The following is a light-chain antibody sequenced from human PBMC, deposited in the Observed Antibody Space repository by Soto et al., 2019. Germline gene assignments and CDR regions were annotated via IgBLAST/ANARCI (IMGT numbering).Light chain of an antibody. Sequence: EIVLTQSPATLSLSPGERATLSCSASQSVSSYLAWYQQKPGQAPRLLIYDASNRATGIPARFSRSGSGTDFTLTISSLEPEDFAVYYWQQRSNWPVTFGPGTKVDIK. V-gene: IGKV3-11*01. CDR1: QSVSSY. CDR2: DAS. CDR3: QQRSNWPVT. J-gene: IGKJ3*01.